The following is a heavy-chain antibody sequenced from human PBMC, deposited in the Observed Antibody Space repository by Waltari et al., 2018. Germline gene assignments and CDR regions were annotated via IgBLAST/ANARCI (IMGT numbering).Heavy chain of an antibody. V-gene: IGHV1-69*04. D-gene: IGHD5-18*01. CDR1: GGTFSSYP. Sequence: QVQLVQSGAEVKKPGSSVKVSCKASGGTFSSYPISWVRQAPGQGLEWMGRIIPSLGIANYAQKFQGRVTITADKSTSTAYMGLSSLRSEDTAVYYWARERGDTAMVGIWGQGTMVTVSS. CDR3: ARERGDTAMVGI. CDR2: IIPSLGIA. J-gene: IGHJ3*02.